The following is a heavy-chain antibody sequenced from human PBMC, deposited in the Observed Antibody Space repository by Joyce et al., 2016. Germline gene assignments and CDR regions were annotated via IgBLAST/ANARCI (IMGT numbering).Heavy chain of an antibody. CDR1: GYTFTEYY. V-gene: IGHV1-2*06. CDR2: INPNSGGT. Sequence: QVQLVQSGAEVKKPGASVKVSCKASGYTFTEYYMYWVRQTPGQGLEWMGRINPNSGGTNYAQKCQGRVTMTRDTSIRTGYMELSSLRSDDTAVYYCARGTYSRGWYVDEAFDIWGQGTMVTVSS. CDR3: ARGTYSRGWYVDEAFDI. D-gene: IGHD6-19*01. J-gene: IGHJ3*02.